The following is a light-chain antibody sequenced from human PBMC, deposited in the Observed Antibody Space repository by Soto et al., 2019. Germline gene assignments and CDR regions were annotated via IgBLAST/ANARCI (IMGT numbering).Light chain of an antibody. CDR3: QQRSNWPQLT. CDR1: QSVSSY. CDR2: DAS. V-gene: IGKV3-11*01. J-gene: IGKJ4*01. Sequence: EIVLTQSPATLSLSPGERATLSCRASQSVSSYLAWYQQKPGQAPRLLFYDASNRATGIPARFSGSGSGTDFTLTISSLEPEDFAVYYCQQRSNWPQLTFGGGTKVEIK.